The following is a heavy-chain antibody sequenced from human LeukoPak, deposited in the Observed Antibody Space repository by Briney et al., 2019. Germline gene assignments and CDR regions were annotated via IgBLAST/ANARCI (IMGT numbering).Heavy chain of an antibody. CDR2: IRYDGSNK. CDR3: AKDWGAAAAPYYFDY. J-gene: IGHJ4*02. V-gene: IGHV3-30*02. Sequence: PGGSLRLSCAASGFTFSSYGMHWVRQAPGKGLEWVAFIRYDGSNKYYADSVKGRFTISRDNSKNTLYLQMNSLRAEDTAVYYCAKDWGAAAAPYYFDYWGQGTLVTVSS. CDR1: GFTFSSYG. D-gene: IGHD6-13*01.